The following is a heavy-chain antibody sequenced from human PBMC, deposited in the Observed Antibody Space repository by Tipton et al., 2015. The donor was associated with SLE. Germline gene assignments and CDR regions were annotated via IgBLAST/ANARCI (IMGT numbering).Heavy chain of an antibody. J-gene: IGHJ3*02. V-gene: IGHV3-30*02. Sequence: SGFTFSTYGMHWVRQAPGKGLEWVAFIRYDGSNKYYADSVKGRFTISRDNSKNTLYLQMNSLRAEDTAVYYCARGIPNYDFWSGYYAPAFDIWGQGTMVTVSS. CDR3: ARGIPNYDFWSGYYAPAFDI. CDR2: IRYDGSNK. D-gene: IGHD3-3*01. CDR1: GFTFSTYG.